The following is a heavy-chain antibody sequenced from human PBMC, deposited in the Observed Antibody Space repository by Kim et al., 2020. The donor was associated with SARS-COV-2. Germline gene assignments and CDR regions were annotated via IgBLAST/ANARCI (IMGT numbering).Heavy chain of an antibody. CDR3: ARDRYPYSYGPYYYGMDV. Sequence: GGSLRLSCAASGFTFSSYSMNWVRQAPGKGLEWVSYISSSSSTIYYADSVKGRFTISRDNAKNSLYLQMNSLRDEDTAVYYCARDRYPYSYGPYYYGMDVWGQGTTVTVSS. CDR1: GFTFSSYS. D-gene: IGHD5-18*01. V-gene: IGHV3-48*02. J-gene: IGHJ6*02. CDR2: ISSSSSTI.